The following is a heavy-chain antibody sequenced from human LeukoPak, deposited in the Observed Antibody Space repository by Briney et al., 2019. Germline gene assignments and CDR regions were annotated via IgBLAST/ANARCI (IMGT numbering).Heavy chain of an antibody. CDR3: ARDAPNDSSGSLDY. V-gene: IGHV3-30*04. Sequence: PGGSLTLSCAASGFTFSSYAVHWVRQAPGQGLERVAVISYDGSNKYYADSVKGRFTISRDNSKNTLYLQMNSLRAEDTAVYYCARDAPNDSSGSLDYWGQGTLVTVSS. J-gene: IGHJ4*02. CDR2: ISYDGSNK. CDR1: GFTFSSYA. D-gene: IGHD3-22*01.